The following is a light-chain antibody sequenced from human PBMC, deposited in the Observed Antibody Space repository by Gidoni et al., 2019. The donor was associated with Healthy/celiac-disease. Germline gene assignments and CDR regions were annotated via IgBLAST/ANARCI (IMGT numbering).Light chain of an antibody. CDR3: QQYYSTLLT. V-gene: IGKV1-NL1*01. J-gene: IGKJ4*01. Sequence: DIQMTQSPSSLSASVGDRVTLTCRASQGISNSLDWYQQKPGKAPKLLLYAASRMESGVPSRFSGSGSGADYTLTISSLQPEDFATDYCQQYYSTLLTFGGGTKVEIK. CDR2: AAS. CDR1: QGISNS.